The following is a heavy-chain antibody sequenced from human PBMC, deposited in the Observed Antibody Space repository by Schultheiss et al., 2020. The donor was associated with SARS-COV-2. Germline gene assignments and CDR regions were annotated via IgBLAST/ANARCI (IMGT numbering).Heavy chain of an antibody. Sequence: GESLKISCVASGFTLSNVWMSWVRQAPGKGLEWVGRIKSKTDGGTTDYAAPVKGRFTISRDDSKNTLYLQMNSLKTEDTAVYYCTTDWWYCSSTSCYDYMDVWGKGTTVTVSS. CDR2: IKSKTDGGTT. CDR1: GFTLSNVW. D-gene: IGHD2-2*01. V-gene: IGHV3-15*01. CDR3: TTDWWYCSSTSCYDYMDV. J-gene: IGHJ6*03.